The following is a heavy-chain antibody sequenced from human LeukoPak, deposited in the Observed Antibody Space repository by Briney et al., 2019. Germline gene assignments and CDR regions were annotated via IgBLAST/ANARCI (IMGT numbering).Heavy chain of an antibody. CDR2: IYYSGST. V-gene: IGHV4-31*03. CDR1: GGSISSGGYY. Sequence: SETLSLTCTVSGGSISSGGYYWSWIRQHPGKGLEWIGYIYYSGSTYYNPSLKSRVTISVDTSKNQFSLKLSSVTAADTAVYYCARYVAAGSFYYYYYGMDVWGQGTTVTVSS. J-gene: IGHJ6*02. CDR3: ARYVAAGSFYYYYYGMDV. D-gene: IGHD6-19*01.